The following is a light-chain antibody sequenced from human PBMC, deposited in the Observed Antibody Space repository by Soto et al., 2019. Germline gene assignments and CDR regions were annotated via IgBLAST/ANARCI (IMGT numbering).Light chain of an antibody. CDR1: SSDVGGYNY. Sequence: QSALTQPRSVSGSPGQSVTISCTGTSSDVGGYNYVSWYQQHPGKATKLMLYDVSNRPSGVPDRFYGSKSGNTASLTISGLHAEDEADYYCCSYAGSYVYVFGTGTNVTVL. J-gene: IGLJ1*01. V-gene: IGLV2-11*01. CDR3: CSYAGSYVYV. CDR2: DVS.